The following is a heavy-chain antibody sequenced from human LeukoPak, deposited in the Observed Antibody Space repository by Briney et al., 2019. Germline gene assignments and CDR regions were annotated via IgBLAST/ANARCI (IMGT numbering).Heavy chain of an antibody. Sequence: ASVKVSCKASGYTFTSYGISWVRQAPGQGLEWMGGIIPIFGTANYAQKFQGRVTITADESTSTAYMELSSLRSEDTAVYYCARTVGSYNWNPGSWFDPWGQGTLVTVSS. CDR1: GYTFTSYG. CDR2: IIPIFGTA. V-gene: IGHV1-69*13. CDR3: ARTVGSYNWNPGSWFDP. D-gene: IGHD1-20*01. J-gene: IGHJ5*02.